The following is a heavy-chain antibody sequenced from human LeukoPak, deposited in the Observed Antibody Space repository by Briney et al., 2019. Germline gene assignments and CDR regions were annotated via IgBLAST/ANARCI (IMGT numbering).Heavy chain of an antibody. D-gene: IGHD3-22*01. Sequence: GGSLRLSCAASGFTFSSYAMSWVRQAPGKGLEWVSVISGSGGSTYYADSVKGRFTISRDNSKNTLYLQMNSLRAEDTAVYYCAKLPNNYYDSSGYLYYFDYWGQGTLVTVSS. CDR1: GFTFSSYA. V-gene: IGHV3-23*01. CDR2: ISGSGGST. CDR3: AKLPNNYYDSSGYLYYFDY. J-gene: IGHJ4*02.